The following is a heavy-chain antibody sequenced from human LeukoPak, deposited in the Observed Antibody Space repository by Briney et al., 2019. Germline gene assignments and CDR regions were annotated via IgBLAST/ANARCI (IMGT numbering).Heavy chain of an antibody. CDR2: IYTSGST. Sequence: SQTLSLTCTVSGGSISSGTYYWSWIRQPAGKGLEWIGRIYTSGSTSYNPSLNSRVTISIDTSNNQFSLKLSSVTAADTAVYYCARFPRFGGYFDYWGQGTLVTVSS. D-gene: IGHD3-16*01. V-gene: IGHV4-61*02. CDR1: GGSISSGTYY. CDR3: ARFPRFGGYFDY. J-gene: IGHJ4*02.